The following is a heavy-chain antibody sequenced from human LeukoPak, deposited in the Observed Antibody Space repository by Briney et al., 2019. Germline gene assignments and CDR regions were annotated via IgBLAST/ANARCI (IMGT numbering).Heavy chain of an antibody. CDR1: GYTFTGYY. Sequence: ASVKVSCKASGYTFTGYYMHWVRQAPGQGLEWMGWINPNSGGTNYAQKFQGRVTMTRDTSISTAYMELSSLRSDDTAVYYCARDADSSSSLDFWGQGTLVPVSS. CDR2: INPNSGGT. CDR3: ARDADSSSSLDF. J-gene: IGHJ4*02. D-gene: IGHD6-13*01. V-gene: IGHV1-2*02.